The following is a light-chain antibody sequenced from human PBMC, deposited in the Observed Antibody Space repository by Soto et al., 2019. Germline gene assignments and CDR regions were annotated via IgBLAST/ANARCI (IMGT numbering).Light chain of an antibody. CDR1: SGDIGGYKD. Sequence: QSVLTQPASVSGSPGQSITISCTGTSGDIGGYKDVSWYQQHPGKASQVLIFEVSYRPYGISNRFSGSKSGNVASLTISGLQAEDEADYYCCSYRSGTSPYYVFGTGTKVTVL. J-gene: IGLJ1*01. CDR2: EVS. V-gene: IGLV2-14*03. CDR3: CSYRSGTSPYYV.